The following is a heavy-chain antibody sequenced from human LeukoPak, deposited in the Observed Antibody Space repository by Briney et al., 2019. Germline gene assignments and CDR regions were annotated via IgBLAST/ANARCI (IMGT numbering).Heavy chain of an antibody. V-gene: IGHV4-59*01. Sequence: SETLSLTCTVSGGSISTYYWSRIRQPPGKGLEWIGYIYYSGNTNYNPSLKSRFTISVDTSKNQFSLKLSPVTAADTAVYYCARESRRDGYKFDYWGQGTLVTVSS. CDR1: GGSISTYY. J-gene: IGHJ4*02. CDR2: IYYSGNT. CDR3: ARESRRDGYKFDY. D-gene: IGHD5-24*01.